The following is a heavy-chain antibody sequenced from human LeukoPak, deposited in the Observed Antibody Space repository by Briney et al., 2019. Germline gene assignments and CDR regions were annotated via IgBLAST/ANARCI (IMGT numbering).Heavy chain of an antibody. CDR1: AFTFSSYT. Sequence: GGSLRLSCAASAFTFSSYTMNWVRQAPGKGLEWVSSISGSRSYIYYADSVKGRLTIPRGNAKNALYLQMNSLRAEDTAVYYWARNTPPPDYYGSGSYRGYFDYWGQGTLVTVSS. D-gene: IGHD3-10*01. V-gene: IGHV3-21*01. J-gene: IGHJ4*02. CDR2: ISGSRSYI. CDR3: ARNTPPPDYYGSGSYRGYFDY.